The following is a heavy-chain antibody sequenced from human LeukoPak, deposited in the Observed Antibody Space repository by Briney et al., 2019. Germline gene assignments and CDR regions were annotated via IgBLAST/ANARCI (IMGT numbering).Heavy chain of an antibody. CDR1: GLTFSNYA. CDR2: TRNKANNYTT. D-gene: IGHD6-13*01. CDR3: ARVSSSWYYDY. Sequence: GGSLRLSCAASGLTFSNYAMSWVRQAPGKGLEWVGRTRNKANNYTTEYAASVKGRFTISRDDSKKSLHLQMNSLKTEDTAVYYCARVSSSWYYDYWGQGTLVTVSS. J-gene: IGHJ4*02. V-gene: IGHV3-72*01.